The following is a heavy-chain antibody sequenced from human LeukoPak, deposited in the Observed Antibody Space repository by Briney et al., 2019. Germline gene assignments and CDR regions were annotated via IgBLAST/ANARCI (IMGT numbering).Heavy chain of an antibody. CDR1: GGSISSGGYY. J-gene: IGHJ5*02. Sequence: SQTLSLTCTVSGGSISSGGYYWSWIRQHPGKGLEWIGYIYYSGSTYYNPSLKSRVTISVDTSKNQFSLKLSSVTAADTAVYYCARTYYDYVWGSYRYTELHNWFDPWGQGTLVTVSS. D-gene: IGHD3-16*02. CDR3: ARTYYDYVWGSYRYTELHNWFDP. CDR2: IYYSGST. V-gene: IGHV4-31*03.